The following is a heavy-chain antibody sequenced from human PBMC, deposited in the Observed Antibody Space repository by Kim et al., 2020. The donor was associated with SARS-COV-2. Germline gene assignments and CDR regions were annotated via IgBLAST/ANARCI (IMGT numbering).Heavy chain of an antibody. Sequence: GGSLRLSCTASGFNFGDYTMHWVRQAPGKGLEWLGFIKSKTYGGTTEYAASVKGRFTISRDDSKTVAYLQMNSLKTEDTAVYYCSSGCPYSTGWYTYFDYWGQGTLVTVSS. CDR3: SSGCPYSTGWYTYFDY. CDR2: IKSKTYGGTT. CDR1: GFNFGDYT. V-gene: IGHV3-49*04. J-gene: IGHJ4*02. D-gene: IGHD6-19*01.